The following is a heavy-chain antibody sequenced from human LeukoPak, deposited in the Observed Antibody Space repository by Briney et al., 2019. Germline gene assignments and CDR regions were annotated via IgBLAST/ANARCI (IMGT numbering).Heavy chain of an antibody. CDR1: GFTFSSYA. V-gene: IGHV3-30-3*01. Sequence: GGSLRLSCAASGFTFSSYAMHWVRQAPGKGLEWVAVISYDGSNKYYADSVKGRFTISRDNSKNTLYLQMNSLRAEDTAVYYCAREDGSGRLPDYWGQGTLVTVSS. CDR3: AREDGSGRLPDY. D-gene: IGHD1-26*01. CDR2: ISYDGSNK. J-gene: IGHJ4*02.